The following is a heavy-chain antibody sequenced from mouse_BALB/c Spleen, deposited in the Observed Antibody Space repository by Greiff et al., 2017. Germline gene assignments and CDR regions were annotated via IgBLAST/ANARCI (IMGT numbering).Heavy chain of an antibody. CDR1: GFTFSDYG. V-gene: IGHV5-15*02. CDR2: ISNLAYSI. J-gene: IGHJ4*01. CDR3: ARDLHDGGYAMDY. D-gene: IGHD2-12*01. Sequence: EVKVVESGGGLVQPGGSRKLSCAASGFTFSDYGMAWVRQAPGKGPEWVAFISNLAYSIYYADTVTGRFTISRENAKNTLYLEMSSLRSEDTAMYYCARDLHDGGYAMDYWGEGTSVTVSS.